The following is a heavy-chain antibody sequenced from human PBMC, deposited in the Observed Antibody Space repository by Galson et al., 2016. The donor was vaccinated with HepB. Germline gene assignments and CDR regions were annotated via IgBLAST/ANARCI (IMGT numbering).Heavy chain of an antibody. V-gene: IGHV1-18*01. D-gene: IGHD2-15*01. CDR2: ISPYNGHT. J-gene: IGHJ6*02. CDR3: ARTAYGVAAGHVDYYGMDV. CDR1: GGTFSNSG. Sequence: SVKVSCKASGGTFSNSGFTWVRQAPGQGLEWMGWISPYNGHTNYAQKFQGRVTTATDTYTSTAYMDLRSLRSGDTAVYYCARTAYGVAAGHVDYYGMDVWGQGTTVTVSS.